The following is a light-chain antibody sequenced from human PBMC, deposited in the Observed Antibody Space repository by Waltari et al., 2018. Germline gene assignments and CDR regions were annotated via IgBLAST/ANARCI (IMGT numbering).Light chain of an antibody. CDR2: DAS. V-gene: IGKV3-20*01. Sequence: EIVLTQSPGTLSLSPGERGTLSCRASQSVSRTLAWYQQKPGQAPRLLIYDASSRATGIPDRFSGSGSGTDFSLTISRLEPEDFAVYYCQKYGTLPATFGQGTKVEIK. CDR1: QSVSRT. J-gene: IGKJ1*01. CDR3: QKYGTLPAT.